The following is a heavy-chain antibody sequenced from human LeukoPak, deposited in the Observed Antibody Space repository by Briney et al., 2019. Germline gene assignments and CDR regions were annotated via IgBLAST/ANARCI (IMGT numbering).Heavy chain of an antibody. CDR1: GFTFNSYA. CDR2: LSVSGAST. J-gene: IGHJ4*02. D-gene: IGHD4-11*01. CDR3: ARHSRNYYFDY. Sequence: GGSLRLSCAASGFTFNSYAMSWVRQAPGEGLGWVSSLSVSGASTYYAASVKGRFTVSRDISQNTLYLQMNSLRAEDTAIYYCARHSRNYYFDYWGQGILVTVCS. V-gene: IGHV3-23*01.